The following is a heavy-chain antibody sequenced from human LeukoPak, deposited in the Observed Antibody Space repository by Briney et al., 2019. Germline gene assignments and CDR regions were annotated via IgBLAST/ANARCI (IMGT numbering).Heavy chain of an antibody. D-gene: IGHD3-10*01. CDR1: GFTFSSYA. J-gene: IGHJ6*03. V-gene: IGHV3-30*04. Sequence: GGSLRLSCAASGFTFSSYAMHWVRQAPGKGLEWVAVISYDGSNKYYADSVKGRFTISRDNSKNTLYLQMNSLRAEDTAVYYCARDGGELWFGDPYYYMDVWGKGTTVTVSS. CDR2: ISYDGSNK. CDR3: ARDGGELWFGDPYYYMDV.